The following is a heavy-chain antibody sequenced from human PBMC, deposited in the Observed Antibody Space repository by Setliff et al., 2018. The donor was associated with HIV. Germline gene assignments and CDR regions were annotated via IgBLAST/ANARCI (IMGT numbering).Heavy chain of an antibody. CDR1: GGSFGVYR. V-gene: IGHV4-4*07. D-gene: IGHD3-10*01. CDR3: ARDRHSSGLGSYGP. Sequence: SETLSLTCTISGGSFGVYRWSWIRRSAGRGLEWIGRIDSSGTTDYKTSLKGRVATSVDTSRNQFSLRVTSVTAADTAVYFCARDRHSSGLGSYGPWGPGILVTVSS. CDR2: IDSSGTT. J-gene: IGHJ5*02.